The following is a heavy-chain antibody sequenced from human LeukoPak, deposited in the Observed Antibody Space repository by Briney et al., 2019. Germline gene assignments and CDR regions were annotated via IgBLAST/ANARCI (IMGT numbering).Heavy chain of an antibody. V-gene: IGHV1-2*02. CDR3: AREDCSFDY. J-gene: IGHJ4*02. CDR2: INPISGGT. Sequence: ASAKVSCKASGYTFTGYYIHWVREAPGQGLEWMGWINPISGGTNYAEKFQARVTTTRDTSINTAYMEVTRLTSGDTAVYYCAREDCSFDYWGQGALVIVSS. D-gene: IGHD2-21*01. CDR1: GYTFTGYY.